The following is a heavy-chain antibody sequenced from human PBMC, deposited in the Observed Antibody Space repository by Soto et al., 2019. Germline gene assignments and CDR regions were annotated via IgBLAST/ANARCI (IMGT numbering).Heavy chain of an antibody. V-gene: IGHV1-3*01. Sequence: ASVKVSCKASGYSFTNSAIHWLRQAPGQRLEWMGWINAGSGSAKYSQKFQGRVTITRDTSASTAYKELSSLKSEDTAMYYCARHHSRSYLPFFDYWG. J-gene: IGHJ4*01. CDR2: INAGSGSA. CDR1: GYSFTNSA. CDR3: ARHHSRSYLPFFDY. D-gene: IGHD1-26*01.